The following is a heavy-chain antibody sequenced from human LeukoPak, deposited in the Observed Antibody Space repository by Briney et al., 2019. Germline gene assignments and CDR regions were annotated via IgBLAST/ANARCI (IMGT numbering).Heavy chain of an antibody. V-gene: IGHV3-23*01. CDR2: ISGSGGST. Sequence: PGGSLRLSCAASGCTFSSYGMSWVRQAPGKGLEWVSAISGSGGSTYYADSVKGRVTISRDNSKNTLYLQMNSLRAEDTAVYYCAKDRGLWFGELFLPLDYWGQGTLVTVSS. CDR3: AKDRGLWFGELFLPLDY. J-gene: IGHJ4*02. D-gene: IGHD3-10*01. CDR1: GCTFSSYG.